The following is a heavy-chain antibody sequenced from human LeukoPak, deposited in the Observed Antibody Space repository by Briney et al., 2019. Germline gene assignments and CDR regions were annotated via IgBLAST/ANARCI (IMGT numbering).Heavy chain of an antibody. Sequence: GGSLRLSCAASGFKFSDYYMTWIRQAPGKGLEWVSYISWSGSTISYGDSVKGRFTISRDNAENSVYLQMNSLRAEDTAVYYCARTRGRGYYDYWGQGTLVTVSS. J-gene: IGHJ4*02. D-gene: IGHD3-22*01. CDR3: ARTRGRGYYDY. CDR1: GFKFSDYY. CDR2: ISWSGSTI. V-gene: IGHV3-11*04.